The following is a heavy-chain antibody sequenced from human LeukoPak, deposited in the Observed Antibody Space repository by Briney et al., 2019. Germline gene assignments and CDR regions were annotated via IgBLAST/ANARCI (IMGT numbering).Heavy chain of an antibody. CDR2: ISSSSSYI. D-gene: IGHD2-21*02. V-gene: IGHV3-21*01. CDR3: ASFGRVTALRYFDL. CDR1: GFTFSSYS. Sequence: PGGSLRLSCAASGFTFSSYSMNWVRQAPGKGLEWVSSISSSSSYIYYADSVKGRFTISRDNAKNSLYLQMNSLRAEDTAVYYCASFGRVTALRYFDLWGRGTLVTVSS. J-gene: IGHJ2*01.